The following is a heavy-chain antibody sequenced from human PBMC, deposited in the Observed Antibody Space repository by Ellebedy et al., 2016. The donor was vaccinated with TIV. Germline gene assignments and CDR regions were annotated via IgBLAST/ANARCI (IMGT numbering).Heavy chain of an antibody. CDR1: GFPLSNYD. CDR3: ARSAALGTPDNGLDV. CDR2: VWTDGDS. Sequence: GESLKISCVVSGFPLSNYDMHWVRQAAGQGLEWVSTVWTDGDSYYADSVEGRFIISREDAKNSVYLQMDNLKTGDTATYYCARSAALGTPDNGLDVWGQGTQVTVSS. D-gene: IGHD5-24*01. V-gene: IGHV3-13*04. J-gene: IGHJ6*02.